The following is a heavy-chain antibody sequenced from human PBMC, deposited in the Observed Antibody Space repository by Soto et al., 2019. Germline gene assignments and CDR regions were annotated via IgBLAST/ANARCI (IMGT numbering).Heavy chain of an antibody. J-gene: IGHJ1*01. D-gene: IGHD6-13*01. CDR3: ARSSSSWYTYFQH. Sequence: VQVVESGGGLVQPGGSLRLSCAASGFTVSSNYMSWVRQAPGKGLEWVSVIYSGGNSYYGDSVKGRFTLSRDNSKNTLYLQMNSLRAEDTAVYYCARSSSSWYTYFQHWGQGTLVTVSS. CDR2: IYSGGNS. CDR1: GFTVSSNY. V-gene: IGHV3-66*01.